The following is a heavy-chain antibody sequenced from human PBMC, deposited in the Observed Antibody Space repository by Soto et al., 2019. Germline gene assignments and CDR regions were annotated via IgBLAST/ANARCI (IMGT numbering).Heavy chain of an antibody. CDR1: GYTFSSSI. V-gene: IGHV1-18*04. J-gene: IGHJ4*02. CDR3: ARAGYYGSGSYASLDY. Sequence: ASVKVSCKASGYTFSSSIISWVRQAPGQGLEWMGWISAYNGNTNYARKLQGRVTMTTDTSTSTAYMELRSLRSDDTAVYYCARAGYYGSGSYASLDYWGQGTLVTVSS. CDR2: ISAYNGNT. D-gene: IGHD3-10*01.